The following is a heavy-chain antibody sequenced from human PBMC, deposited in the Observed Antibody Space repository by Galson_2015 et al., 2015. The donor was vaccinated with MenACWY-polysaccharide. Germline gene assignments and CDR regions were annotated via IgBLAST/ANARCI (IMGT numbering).Heavy chain of an antibody. V-gene: IGHV1-69*13. Sequence: SVKVSCKASGGTFSSYAISWVRQAPGQGLEWMGGIIPIFGTANYAQKFQGRVTITADESTSTAYMELSSLRSEDTAVYYCARGDAFDRQDGMDVWGQGTTVTVSS. J-gene: IGHJ6*02. D-gene: IGHD3-9*01. CDR1: GGTFSSYA. CDR2: IIPIFGTA. CDR3: ARGDAFDRQDGMDV.